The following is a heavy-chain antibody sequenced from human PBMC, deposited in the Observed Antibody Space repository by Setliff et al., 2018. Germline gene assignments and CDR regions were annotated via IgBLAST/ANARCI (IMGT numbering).Heavy chain of an antibody. V-gene: IGHV4-31*03. J-gene: IGHJ5*02. CDR2: IYYSGST. Sequence: SETLSLTCTVSGGSISSGGYYWSWIRQHPGKGLEWIGYIYYSGSTYYNPSLKSRVTISVDTSKNQFSPKLSSVTAADTAVYYCARGVYCSSTSCSPGLNWFDPWGQGTLVTVSS. D-gene: IGHD2-2*01. CDR3: ARGVYCSSTSCSPGLNWFDP. CDR1: GGSISSGGYY.